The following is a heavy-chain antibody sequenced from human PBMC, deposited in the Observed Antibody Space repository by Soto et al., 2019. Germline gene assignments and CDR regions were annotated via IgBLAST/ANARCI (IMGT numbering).Heavy chain of an antibody. CDR2: IFWDDDK. V-gene: IGHV2-5*02. CDR3: AHRPVATYNYDSYWFDY. D-gene: IGHD5-12*01. CDR1: GFSLSTSGVA. J-gene: IGHJ4*02. Sequence: QITLKESGPTLVKPTQTLTLTCTFSGFSLSTSGVAVAWIRRPPGKALEWLALIFWDDDKRYSPSLTSRLTISKDTSKNQVVLTLTSMDPVDTATYFCAHRPVATYNYDSYWFDYWGQGTLVTVSS.